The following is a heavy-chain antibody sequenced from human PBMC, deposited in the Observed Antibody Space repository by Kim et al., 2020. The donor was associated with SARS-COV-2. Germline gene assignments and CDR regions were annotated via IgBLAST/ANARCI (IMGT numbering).Heavy chain of an antibody. V-gene: IGHV4-34*01. D-gene: IGHD3-10*01. Sequence: NDTPRLKRRVTISVDTSKNQCSLKLSSVTAADTAVYYCARWGPRGVVDYWGQGTLVTVSS. CDR3: ARWGPRGVVDY. J-gene: IGHJ4*02.